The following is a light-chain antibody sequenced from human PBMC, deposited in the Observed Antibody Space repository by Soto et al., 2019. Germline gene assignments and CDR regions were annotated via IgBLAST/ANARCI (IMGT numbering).Light chain of an antibody. CDR2: AAT. V-gene: IGKV1-12*01. J-gene: IGKJ4*01. CDR3: QQANSFPLT. CDR1: QDIRSW. Sequence: DIQITQSPSYVSASVGDRVSITCRASQDIRSWLAWYQQRPGKAPKLLIYAATILQSGVPSRFSGSRSGTTFTLTINNLQPEDFASYFCQQANSFPLTFGGGTKVDIK.